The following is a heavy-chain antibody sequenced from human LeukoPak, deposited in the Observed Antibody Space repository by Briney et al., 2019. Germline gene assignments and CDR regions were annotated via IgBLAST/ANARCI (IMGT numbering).Heavy chain of an antibody. J-gene: IGHJ6*02. CDR2: ITPVIGIA. Sequence: GSSVKVSCKASGGTFSSHTISWVRQAPGQGLEWTGRITPVIGIANYAKKFQGRVTITAHKSTSTAYMELSSLRSDDTAVYYCARGQPLGISGHGMDVWGQGTTVTVSS. V-gene: IGHV1-69*02. CDR3: ARGQPLGISGHGMDV. CDR1: GGTFSSHT. D-gene: IGHD3-10*01.